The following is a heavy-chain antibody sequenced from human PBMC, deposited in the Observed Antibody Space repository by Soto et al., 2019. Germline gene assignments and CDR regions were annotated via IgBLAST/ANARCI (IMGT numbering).Heavy chain of an antibody. CDR1: GDSFNTYY. V-gene: IGHV4-59*01. J-gene: IGHJ6*02. CDR3: GRGRVVEVTAILWERMGSCMDG. CDR2: IYYTGST. Sequence: SETLSLTCTVSGDSFNTYYWNWIRQPPGKGLEWIGYIYYTGSTYYNPSFRSRVAISIDTSKNQFSLKLSSVTAADTAVYYCGRGRVVEVTAILWERMGSCMDGWGQGTQLTVS. D-gene: IGHD2-21*02.